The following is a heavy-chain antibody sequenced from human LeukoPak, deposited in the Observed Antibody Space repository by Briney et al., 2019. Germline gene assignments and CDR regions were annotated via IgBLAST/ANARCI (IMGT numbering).Heavy chain of an antibody. CDR3: ARDRWDGSGYFE. J-gene: IGHJ4*02. Sequence: ASVKVSCKASGYTFTGYYMHWVRQAPGQGLEWMGWINPNSGGTNYAQKFQGWVTMTRDTSISTAYMELSRLRSDDTAVYYCARDRWDGSGYFEWGQRTLVTVSS. D-gene: IGHD3-22*01. CDR2: INPNSGGT. V-gene: IGHV1-2*04. CDR1: GYTFTGYY.